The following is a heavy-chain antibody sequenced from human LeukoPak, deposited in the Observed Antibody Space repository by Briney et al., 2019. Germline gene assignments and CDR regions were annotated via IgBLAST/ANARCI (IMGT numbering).Heavy chain of an antibody. CDR2: IYYSGST. Sequence: PSETLSLTCTVSGGSISSSSYYWGWIRQPPGKGLEWIGSIYYSGSTYYNPSLKSRVTISVDTSKNQFSLKLSSVTAADTAVYYCASLYDSSTTKIGDYYYGMDVWGQGTTVTVSS. D-gene: IGHD3-22*01. CDR1: GGSISSSSYY. J-gene: IGHJ6*02. CDR3: ASLYDSSTTKIGDYYYGMDV. V-gene: IGHV4-39*01.